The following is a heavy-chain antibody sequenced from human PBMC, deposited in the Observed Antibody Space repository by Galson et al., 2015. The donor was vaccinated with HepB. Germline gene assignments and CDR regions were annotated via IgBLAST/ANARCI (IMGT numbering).Heavy chain of an antibody. CDR1: GFTFSSYS. J-gene: IGHJ5*02. CDR2: IRYDGSNK. Sequence: SLRLSCAASGFTFSSYSMHWVRQAPGKGLEWVAFIRYDGSNKYYADSVKGRFTISRDNSKNTLYLQMNSLRAEDTAVYYCAKDWLNSLAYCGGDCKQNWFDPWGQGTLVTVSS. V-gene: IGHV3-30*02. CDR3: AKDWLNSLAYCGGDCKQNWFDP. D-gene: IGHD2-21*02.